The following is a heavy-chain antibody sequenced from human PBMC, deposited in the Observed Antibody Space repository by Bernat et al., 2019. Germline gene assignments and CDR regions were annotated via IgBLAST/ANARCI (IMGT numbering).Heavy chain of an antibody. CDR3: ARGYYGSGRTGFDP. D-gene: IGHD3-10*01. J-gene: IGHJ5*02. CDR1: GYTFSGYY. Sequence: QVQLVQSGAEVKKPGASVKVSCKASGYTFSGYYIHWVRQALGQGLEWMGRINPNSAGTNYAQKFQRWVTMTRDTSSSTAYMELSRLTSDDTAVYYCARGYYGSGRTGFDPWGQGTLVTVSS. V-gene: IGHV1-2*04. CDR2: INPNSAGT.